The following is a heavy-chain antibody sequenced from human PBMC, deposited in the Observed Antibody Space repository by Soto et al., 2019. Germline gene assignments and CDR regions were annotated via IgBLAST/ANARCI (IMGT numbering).Heavy chain of an antibody. CDR3: ARHRSYSDILTGYFDS. D-gene: IGHD3-9*01. CDR2: IYHSGGT. V-gene: IGHV4-39*01. J-gene: IGHJ4*02. CDR1: GASIGGSTFY. Sequence: QLHLQESGPGLLKPSETLSLTCTVSGASIGGSTFYWGWIRQSPGRGLEWIGSIYHSGGTYYNPSIKSRITLSVDTSKNHFSLRLDSVTAADTALYFCARHRSYSDILTGYFDSWGQGAQVYVSP.